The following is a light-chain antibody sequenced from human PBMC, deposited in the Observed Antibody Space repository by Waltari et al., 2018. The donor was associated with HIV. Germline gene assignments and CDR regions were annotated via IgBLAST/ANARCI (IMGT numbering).Light chain of an antibody. CDR2: AVS. J-gene: IGKJ4*01. V-gene: IGKV3-11*01. CDR1: QSVGYF. Sequence: EIVLTQSPVTLSLSPVERAALSCRASQSVGYFLAWYQQKPGQPPRLLISAVSKRAAGTPARFSGSGSKTNFTLTISALEPEDFVVYYCQQRINWPLTFGGGTRLEIK. CDR3: QQRINWPLT.